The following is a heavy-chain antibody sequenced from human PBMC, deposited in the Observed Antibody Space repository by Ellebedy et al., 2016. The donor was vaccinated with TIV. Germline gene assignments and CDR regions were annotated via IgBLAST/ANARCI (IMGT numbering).Heavy chain of an antibody. CDR1: GGTFSSYA. CDR2: IIPIFGTA. D-gene: IGHD6-19*01. CDR3: ARAAVAGTITGFFFDP. Sequence: SVKVSCXASGGTFSSYAISWVRQAPGQGLEWMGGIIPIFGTANYAQKFQGRVTITADESTSTAYMELSSLRSEDTAVYYCARAAVAGTITGFFFDPWGQGTLVTVSS. J-gene: IGHJ5*02. V-gene: IGHV1-69*13.